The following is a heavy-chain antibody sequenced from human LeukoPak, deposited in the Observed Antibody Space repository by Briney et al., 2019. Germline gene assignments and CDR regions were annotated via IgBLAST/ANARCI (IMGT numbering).Heavy chain of an antibody. CDR1: GYTFTSYG. D-gene: IGHD6-19*01. V-gene: IGHV1-18*01. CDR2: ISAYNGNT. J-gene: IGHJ6*03. CDR3: ARVAGNYYYYYMDV. Sequence: ASAKVSCKASGYTFTSYGISWVRQAPGQGLEWMGWISAYNGNTNYAQKLQGRVTMTTDTSTSTAYMELRSLRSDDTAVYYCARVAGNYYYYYMDVWGKGTTVTVSS.